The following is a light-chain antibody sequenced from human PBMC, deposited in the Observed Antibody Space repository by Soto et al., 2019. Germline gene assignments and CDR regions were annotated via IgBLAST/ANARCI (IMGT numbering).Light chain of an antibody. CDR1: QSVGSN. Sequence: EIVRAQYHATLSASPLEIATPXCRASQSVGSNLAWYQHKPGQAPRRLIFGASTRATGIPARFSGSGSGTEFTLTITRLEPEDSAVYFCQHYGYSQWTFGQGTKVDI. J-gene: IGKJ1*01. V-gene: IGKV3-15*01. CDR2: GAS. CDR3: QHYGYSQWT.